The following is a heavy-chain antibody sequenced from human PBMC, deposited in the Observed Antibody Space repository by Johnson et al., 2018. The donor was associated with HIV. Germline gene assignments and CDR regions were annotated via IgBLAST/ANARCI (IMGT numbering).Heavy chain of an antibody. CDR1: GFTFSSYW. D-gene: IGHD2-15*01. CDR2: ISWNSGSI. J-gene: IGHJ3*02. CDR3: ASRPGGDFCSGGSCRPNPYDGFDI. V-gene: IGHV3-48*04. Sequence: VQLVESGGGLVQPGGSLRLSCAASGFTFSSYWMSWVRQAPGKGLEWVSVISWNSGSIGYADSVKGRFTISRDNAKNTLYLQMDSLRAEDTAVYYCASRPGGDFCSGGSCRPNPYDGFDIWGQGTKVTVSS.